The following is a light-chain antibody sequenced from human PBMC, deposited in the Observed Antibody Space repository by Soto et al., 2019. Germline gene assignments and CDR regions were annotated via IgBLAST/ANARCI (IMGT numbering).Light chain of an antibody. Sequence: DIQMTQSPSSLSASVGDRVTITCRASQSILTYLNWYQQKPGKAPNLLIYAASSLQSGVPSRFSGSGSGTDFPLTISRLQPEDLATYYCQQSYSAPITFGQGTRLEIK. CDR1: QSILTY. J-gene: IGKJ5*01. CDR3: QQSYSAPIT. CDR2: AAS. V-gene: IGKV1-39*01.